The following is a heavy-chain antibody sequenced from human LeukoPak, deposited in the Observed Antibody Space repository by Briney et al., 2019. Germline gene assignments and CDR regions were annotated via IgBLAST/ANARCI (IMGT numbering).Heavy chain of an antibody. CDR2: ISGSGGST. V-gene: IGHV3-23*01. J-gene: IGHJ4*02. Sequence: PGGTLRLSCAASGFTFSSYGMSWVRQAPGKGLEWVSAISGSGGSTYYADSVKGRFTISRDNSKNALYLQMNNLRAEDTAVYYCAKTRGSGPFDYWGQGTLVTVSS. CDR3: AKTRGSGPFDY. D-gene: IGHD3-10*01. CDR1: GFTFSSYG.